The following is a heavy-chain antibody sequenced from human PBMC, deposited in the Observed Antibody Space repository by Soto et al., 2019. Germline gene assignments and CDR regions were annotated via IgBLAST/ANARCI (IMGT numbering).Heavy chain of an antibody. CDR3: ARQYYYGSGRQIDY. CDR1: GGSISSSSLQ. V-gene: IGHV4-39*01. CDR2: IFSSGGT. J-gene: IGHJ4*02. Sequence: SETLSLTCIVSGGSISSSSLQWGWLRQPPGGGLDWVGSIFSSGGTYYNPSLKSRVAISVHTSNNQFSLKLTSVTAADTAVYYCARQYYYGSGRQIDYWGQGTLVTVSS. D-gene: IGHD3-10*01.